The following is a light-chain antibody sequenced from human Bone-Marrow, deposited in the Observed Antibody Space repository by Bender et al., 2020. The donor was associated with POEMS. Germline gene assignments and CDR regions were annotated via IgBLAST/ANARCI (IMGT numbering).Light chain of an antibody. CDR1: TSDIGTYNY. CDR2: DVS. Sequence: QSALTQPASVSGSPGQSITISCTGTTSDIGTYNYVSWFQQHPGKAPKLIIYDVSNRPSGVSNRFSGSKSDNTASLTISGLQAEDEADYYCCSYADSSTLVLGTGTKVTVL. CDR3: CSYADSSTLV. V-gene: IGLV2-23*02. J-gene: IGLJ1*01.